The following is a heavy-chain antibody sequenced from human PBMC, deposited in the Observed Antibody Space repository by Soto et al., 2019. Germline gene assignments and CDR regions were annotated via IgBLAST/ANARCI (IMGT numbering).Heavy chain of an antibody. J-gene: IGHJ4*02. CDR2: INSIGGT. Sequence: WTWLRHPPGKGLEWIGYINSIGGTSYNPSIKSRVTISVDTSKNHFSLKLSSVTAADTAVYYCARDGDCYNYWGQGTLVTVSS. CDR3: ARDGDCYNY. D-gene: IGHD2-21*01. V-gene: IGHV4-61*03.